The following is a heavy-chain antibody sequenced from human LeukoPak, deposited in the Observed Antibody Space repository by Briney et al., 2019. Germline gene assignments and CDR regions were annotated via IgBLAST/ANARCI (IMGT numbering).Heavy chain of an antibody. CDR3: ARADYDSSGCDY. CDR1: GFTFDDYG. Sequence: TGGSLRLSCAASGFTFDDYGMSWVRQAPGKGLEWVSGINWNGGSTGYADSVEGRFTISRDNAKNSLYLQMNSLRAEDTALYYCARADYDSSGCDYWGQGTLATVSS. J-gene: IGHJ4*02. CDR2: INWNGGST. V-gene: IGHV3-20*04. D-gene: IGHD3-22*01.